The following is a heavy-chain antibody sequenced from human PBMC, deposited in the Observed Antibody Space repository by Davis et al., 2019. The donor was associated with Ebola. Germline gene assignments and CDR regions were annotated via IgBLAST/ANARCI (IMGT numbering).Heavy chain of an antibody. CDR1: GFTFSSNS. CDR3: VRDPALVVTGGGWFFSL. Sequence: GESLKISCAASGFTFSSNSMNWVRQAPGKGLEWVSFISSSSNYIYYADSVKGRFTVSRDNAKNSLYLQMNSLRAEDTAVYYCVRDPALVVTGGGWFFSLWGRGTLVTVSS. J-gene: IGHJ2*01. D-gene: IGHD2-21*02. V-gene: IGHV3-21*01. CDR2: ISSSSNYI.